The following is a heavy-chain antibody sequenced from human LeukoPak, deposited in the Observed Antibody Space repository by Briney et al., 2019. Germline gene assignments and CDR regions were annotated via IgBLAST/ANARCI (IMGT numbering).Heavy chain of an antibody. D-gene: IGHD2-15*01. V-gene: IGHV3-23*01. CDR1: GFTFSSYA. Sequence: PGGSLRLSCAASGFTFSSYAMSWVRQAPGKGPEWVSAISGSGGSTYYADSVKGRFTISRDNSKNTLYLQMNSLRAEDTAVYYCAKDDIVVVVAAQIDYWGQGTLVTVSS. CDR2: ISGSGGST. J-gene: IGHJ4*02. CDR3: AKDDIVVVVAAQIDY.